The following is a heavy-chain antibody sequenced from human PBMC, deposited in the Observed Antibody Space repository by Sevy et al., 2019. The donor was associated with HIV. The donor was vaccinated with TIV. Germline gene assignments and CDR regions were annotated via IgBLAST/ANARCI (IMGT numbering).Heavy chain of an antibody. J-gene: IGHJ6*02. CDR3: ARASVDYYGMDV. D-gene: IGHD5-12*01. CDR1: GFTVSSNY. CDR2: IYSGGSK. Sequence: GGSLRLSCAASGFTVSSNYMSWVRQAPGKGLEWVSVIYSGGSKYYADSVKGRFTISRDNSKNTLYLQMNSLRAEDTAVYYCARASVDYYGMDVWGQGTTVTVSS. V-gene: IGHV3-53*01.